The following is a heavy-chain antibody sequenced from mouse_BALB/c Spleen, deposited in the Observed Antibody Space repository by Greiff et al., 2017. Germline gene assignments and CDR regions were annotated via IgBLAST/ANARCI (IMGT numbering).Heavy chain of an antibody. J-gene: IGHJ2*01. D-gene: IGHD2-14*01. Sequence: EVKLMESGGGLVQPGGSRKLSCAASGFTFSSFGMHWVRQAPEKGLEWVAYISSGSSTIYYADTVKGRFTISRDNPKNTLFLQMTSLRSEDTAMYYCARSCRYDSYFDYWGQGTTLTVSS. V-gene: IGHV5-17*02. CDR1: GFTFSSFG. CDR2: ISSGSSTI. CDR3: ARSCRYDSYFDY.